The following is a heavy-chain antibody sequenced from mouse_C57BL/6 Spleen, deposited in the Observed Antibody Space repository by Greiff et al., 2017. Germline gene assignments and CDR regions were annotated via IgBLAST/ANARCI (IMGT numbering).Heavy chain of an antibody. CDR2: ISYSGST. CDR3: ARSVYGTQGRFDY. D-gene: IGHD2-1*01. J-gene: IGHJ2*01. CDR1: GYSITSDY. Sequence: DVKLVESGPGLAKPSQTLSLTCSVTGYSITSDYWNWIRKFPGNKLEYMGYISYSGSTYYNPSLKSRISITRDTSKNQYYLQLNSVTTEDTATYYCARSVYGTQGRFDYWGQGTTLTVSS. V-gene: IGHV3-8*01.